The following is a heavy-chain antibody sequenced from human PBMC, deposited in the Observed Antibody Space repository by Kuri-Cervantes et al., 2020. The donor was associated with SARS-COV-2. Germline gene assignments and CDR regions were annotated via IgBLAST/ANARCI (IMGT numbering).Heavy chain of an antibody. Sequence: SETLSLTCAVSGYSISSGYYWGWIRQPPGKGLEWIGSIYYSGSTYYNPSLKSRVTISVDTSKNQFSLKLSSVTAADTAVYYCARAAAGNWYFDLWGRGTLVTVSS. CDR2: IYYSGST. CDR1: GYSISSGYY. V-gene: IGHV4-38-2*01. D-gene: IGHD6-13*01. CDR3: ARAAAGNWYFDL. J-gene: IGHJ2*01.